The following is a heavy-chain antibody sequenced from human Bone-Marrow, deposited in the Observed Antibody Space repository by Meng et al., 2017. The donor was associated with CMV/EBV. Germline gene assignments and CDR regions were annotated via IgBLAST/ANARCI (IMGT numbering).Heavy chain of an antibody. V-gene: IGHV3-30*02. CDR3: AKLYYYGSGSNY. CDR1: GFSFSSYG. Sequence: GESLKISCAASGFSFSSYGMHWVRRAPGKGLEWLSFIRFDGSHKFYSDSVKGRFTISRDNSNNTVFLQMNSLRVEDTALYYCAKLYYYGSGSNYWGQRTLVTVSS. J-gene: IGHJ4*02. CDR2: IRFDGSHK. D-gene: IGHD3-10*01.